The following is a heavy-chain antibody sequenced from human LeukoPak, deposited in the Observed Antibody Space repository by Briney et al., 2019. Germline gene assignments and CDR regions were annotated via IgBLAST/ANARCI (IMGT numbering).Heavy chain of an antibody. J-gene: IGHJ4*02. CDR3: ARTDWSLEWGFDS. Sequence: SETLSLTCTVSGGSVSSHYWNWIRRPPGKGLEWIGFIYSSGTTNYNPSLMSRITISMDTSKNQFSLRLTSLTAADTAVYFCARTDWSLEWGFDSWGQGVLVTVSP. D-gene: IGHD3-3*01. CDR1: GGSVSSHY. CDR2: IYSSGTT. V-gene: IGHV4-59*02.